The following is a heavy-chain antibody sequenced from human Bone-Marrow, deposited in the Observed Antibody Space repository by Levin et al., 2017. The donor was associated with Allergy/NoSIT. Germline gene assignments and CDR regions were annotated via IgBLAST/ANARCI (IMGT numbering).Heavy chain of an antibody. V-gene: IGHV3-11*01. CDR2: ISSSGGTI. D-gene: IGHD3-16*01. J-gene: IGHJ4*02. Sequence: NTGGSLRLSCAGSGFIFNDYYMNWFRQTPGKGLEWISKISSSGGTIYYADSVKGRFTISRDDAKSSLYLQMDNVRADDTAVYYCGREARYTGGYPVDYWGRGTLVAVSS. CDR3: GREARYTGGYPVDY. CDR1: GFIFNDYY.